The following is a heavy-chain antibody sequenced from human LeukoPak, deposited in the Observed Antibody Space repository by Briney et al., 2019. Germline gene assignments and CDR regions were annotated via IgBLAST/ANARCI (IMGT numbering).Heavy chain of an antibody. CDR3: ARAEKTSRLPGDY. D-gene: IGHD3-10*01. Sequence: ASVKVSCKASGYTFTSYAMHWVRQAPGQRLEWMGWINAGNGNTKYSQKSQGRVTITRDTSASTAYMELSRLRSDDTAVYYCARAEKTSRLPGDYWGQGTLVTVSS. CDR2: INAGNGNT. CDR1: GYTFTSYA. V-gene: IGHV1-3*01. J-gene: IGHJ4*02.